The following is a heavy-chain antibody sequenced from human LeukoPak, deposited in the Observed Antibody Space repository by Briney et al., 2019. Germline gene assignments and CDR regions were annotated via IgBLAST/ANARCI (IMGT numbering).Heavy chain of an antibody. CDR3: ARGGPEGVVTPNYDY. CDR1: GGSISSGGYY. V-gene: IGHV4-31*03. J-gene: IGHJ4*02. Sequence: SETLSLTCTVSGGSISSGGYYWSWIRQHPGKGLEWIGYIYYSGSTYYNPSLKSRVTISADTSKNQFSLKLSSVTAADTAVYYCARGGPEGVVTPNYDYWGQGTLVTVSS. D-gene: IGHD3-3*01. CDR2: IYYSGST.